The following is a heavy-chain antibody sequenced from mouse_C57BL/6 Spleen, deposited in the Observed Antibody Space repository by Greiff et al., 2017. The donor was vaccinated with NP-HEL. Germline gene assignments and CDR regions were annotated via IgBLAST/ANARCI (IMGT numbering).Heavy chain of an antibody. CDR2: INPNNGGT. CDR3: ARRRTGFAY. CDR1: GYTFTDYN. Sequence: VQLQQSGPELVKPGASVKIPRKASGYTFTDYNMDWVKQSHGKSLEWIGDINPNNGGTIYNQKFKGKATLTVDKSSSTAYMELRSLTSEDTAVYYCARRRTGFAYWGQGTLVTVSA. J-gene: IGHJ3*01. V-gene: IGHV1-18*01. D-gene: IGHD3-3*01.